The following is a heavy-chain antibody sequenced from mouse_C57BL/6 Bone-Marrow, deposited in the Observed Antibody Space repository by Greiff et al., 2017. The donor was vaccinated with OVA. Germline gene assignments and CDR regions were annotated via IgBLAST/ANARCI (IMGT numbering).Heavy chain of an antibody. V-gene: IGHV1-72*01. Sequence: SCKASGYTFTSYWMHWVKQRPGRGLEWIGRIDPNSGGTKYNEKFKSKATLTVDKPSSTAYMQLSSLTSEDSAVYYCARGELLRSYAMDYWGQGTSVTVSS. J-gene: IGHJ4*01. CDR2: IDPNSGGT. CDR1: GYTFTSYW. CDR3: ARGELLRSYAMDY. D-gene: IGHD1-1*01.